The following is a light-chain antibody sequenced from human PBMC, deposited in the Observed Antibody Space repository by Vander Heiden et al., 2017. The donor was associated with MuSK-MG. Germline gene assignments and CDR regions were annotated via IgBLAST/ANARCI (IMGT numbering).Light chain of an antibody. V-gene: IGLV3-1*01. CDR1: KLGDKY. Sequence: SSELTQPPSVSVSPGQTASITCSGDKLGDKYACWHKQKPGQSPVLVIYQDSKRASGIPERFSGSNSGNTATLTISGTQAMDEADYYCQAWDSSNVVFGGGTKLTVL. J-gene: IGLJ2*01. CDR3: QAWDSSNVV. CDR2: QDS.